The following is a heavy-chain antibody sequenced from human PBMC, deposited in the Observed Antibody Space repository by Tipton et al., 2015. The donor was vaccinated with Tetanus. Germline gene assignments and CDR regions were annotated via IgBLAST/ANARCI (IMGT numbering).Heavy chain of an antibody. J-gene: IGHJ4*02. CDR3: ARANCTDGVCNFDF. V-gene: IGHV5-51*01. Sequence: QLVQSGGEVKKPGESLKISRTGSGYIFNNYWIGWVRQKPGTGLEWMGIIYPGDSDTRHSTPFQGQVTISVDKSINTAYLQWSSLKASDTSMFYCARANCTDGVCNFDFWGQGALVTVAS. D-gene: IGHD2-8*01. CDR2: IYPGDSDT. CDR1: GYIFNNYW.